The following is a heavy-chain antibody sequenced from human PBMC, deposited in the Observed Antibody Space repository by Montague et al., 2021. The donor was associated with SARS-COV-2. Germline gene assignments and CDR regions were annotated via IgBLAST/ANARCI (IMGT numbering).Heavy chain of an antibody. D-gene: IGHD5-18*01. V-gene: IGHV4-31*03. CDR2: IYYSGST. Sequence: TLSLTCTVSGGSISDGGYSWTRIRQLPGKGLEWIGCIYYSGSTFYNPSLKSRLTISVDTSKNQFSLKLSSVTAADTAVYYCVREGGRFQLWLRGDDAYALWGQGTMVTVSS. J-gene: IGHJ3*01. CDR1: GGSISDGGYS. CDR3: VREGGRFQLWLRGDDAYAL.